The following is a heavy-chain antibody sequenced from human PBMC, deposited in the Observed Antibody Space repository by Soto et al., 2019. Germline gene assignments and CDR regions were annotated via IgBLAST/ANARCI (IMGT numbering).Heavy chain of an antibody. J-gene: IGHJ4*02. V-gene: IGHV1-46*01. CDR1: GYTFINYY. CDR3: ARDLAAGDY. CDR2: FNPTSGST. D-gene: IGHD6-13*01. Sequence: QVQLVQSGAEVKKPGASVKLSCKASGYTFINYYIHWVRQAPGQGLEWMGIFNPTSGSTNYAQKSQCRVTLTMDTSTRTVYMELSSRRFDDTAVYYCARDLAAGDYWGQGTLVTVSS.